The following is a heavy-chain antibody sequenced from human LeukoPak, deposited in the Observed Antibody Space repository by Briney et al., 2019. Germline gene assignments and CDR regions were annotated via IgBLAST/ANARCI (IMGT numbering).Heavy chain of an antibody. CDR3: ARGALHVFDY. V-gene: IGHV3-48*03. D-gene: IGHD3-10*02. CDR2: ISTSGSTT. Sequence: GGSLRLSCAASGFTFSDYGINWVRQAPGKGLEWVSCISTSGSTTYYADSVKGRFTISRDNAKNSLFLQMNTLTAEDTAVYYCARGALHVFDYWGQGTPVTVSS. J-gene: IGHJ4*02. CDR1: GFTFSDYG.